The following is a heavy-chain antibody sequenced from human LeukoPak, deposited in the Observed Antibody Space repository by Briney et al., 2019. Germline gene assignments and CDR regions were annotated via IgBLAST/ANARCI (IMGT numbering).Heavy chain of an antibody. CDR3: ARVPGTNYYFDY. V-gene: IGHV4-59*01. CDR1: GGSISSYY. Sequence: SETLSLTCTVSGGSISSYYWSWIRQPPGKGLDWIGYIYYSGSTNYNPSLKSRVTISVDTSKNQFSLKLSSVTAADTAVYYCARVPGTNYYFDYWGQGTLVTVSS. D-gene: IGHD1-26*01. CDR2: IYYSGST. J-gene: IGHJ4*02.